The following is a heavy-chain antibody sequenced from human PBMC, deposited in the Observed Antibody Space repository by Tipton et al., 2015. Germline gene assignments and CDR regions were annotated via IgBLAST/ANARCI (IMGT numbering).Heavy chain of an antibody. D-gene: IGHD3-9*01. V-gene: IGHV4-39*07. CDR2: ISYSGST. J-gene: IGHJ4*02. CDR3: ACQDYDSLTRDYQTVDY. CDR1: GGSISSSSYY. Sequence: TLSLTCTVSGGSISSSSYYWGWIRQPPGKGLEWIGSISYSGSTYYNPSLKSRVTMSRDTSKNQFSLKLTSVTAAGTAVYYCACQDYDSLTRDYQTVDYWGQGTLVTVSS.